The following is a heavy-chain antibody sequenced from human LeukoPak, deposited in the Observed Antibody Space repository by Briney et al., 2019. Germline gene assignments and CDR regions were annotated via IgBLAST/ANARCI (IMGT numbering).Heavy chain of an antibody. Sequence: GGSLRLSCVDSGFTFSSFAMSWVRQAPGRGLEWVSTISSSGSTTYYIDSVKGRFTISRDNSRNTLYLQLNSLRGEDTAVYYCARETPAFDYWCQGTLVTVS. CDR1: GFTFSSFA. CDR2: ISSSGSTT. J-gene: IGHJ4*02. CDR3: ARETPAFDY. D-gene: IGHD4-23*01. V-gene: IGHV3-23*01.